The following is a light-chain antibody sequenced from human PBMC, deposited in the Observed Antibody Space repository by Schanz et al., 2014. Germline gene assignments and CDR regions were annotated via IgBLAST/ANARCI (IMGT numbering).Light chain of an antibody. Sequence: EIVMTQSPATLSVSPGESATLSCRASQSFSSNLAWYQQKPGQAPRLLIYGASTRATGVPARFSGSGSGTEFTLTISSLQSEDFAVYYCQQYNNWPLTFGQGTRLEIK. CDR1: QSFSSN. CDR2: GAS. V-gene: IGKV3-15*01. CDR3: QQYNNWPLT. J-gene: IGKJ5*01.